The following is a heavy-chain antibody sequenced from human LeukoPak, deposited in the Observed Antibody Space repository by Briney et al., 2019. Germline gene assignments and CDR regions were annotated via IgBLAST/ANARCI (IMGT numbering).Heavy chain of an antibody. CDR3: ARAYSSSWYDYYYMDV. Sequence: GGSLRLSCAASGFTFSSYSMNWVRQAPGKGLEWASSISSSSSYIYYADSVKGRFTISRDNAKNSLYLQMNSLRAEDTAVYYCARAYSSSWYDYYYMDVWGKGTTVTVSS. D-gene: IGHD6-13*01. CDR1: GFTFSSYS. CDR2: ISSSSSYI. J-gene: IGHJ6*03. V-gene: IGHV3-21*01.